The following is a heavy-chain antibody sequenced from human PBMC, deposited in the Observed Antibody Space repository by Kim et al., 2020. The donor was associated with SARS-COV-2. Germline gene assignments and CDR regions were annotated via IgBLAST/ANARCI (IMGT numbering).Heavy chain of an antibody. CDR3: GSSSRLNYYYYGMDV. Sequence: SETLSLTCAVYGGSFSAYYWSWIRQPPGKGLEWIGEINHSGSTNYNPSLKSRVTISVDTSKNQFSLKLSSVTAADTAVYYCGSSSRLNYYYYGMDVWGQGTTVTVSS. V-gene: IGHV4-34*01. CDR1: GGSFSAYY. D-gene: IGHD6-13*01. CDR2: INHSGST. J-gene: IGHJ6*02.